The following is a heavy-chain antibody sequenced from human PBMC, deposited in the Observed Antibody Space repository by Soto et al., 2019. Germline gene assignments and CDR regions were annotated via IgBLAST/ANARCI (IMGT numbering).Heavy chain of an antibody. Sequence: SATLSVTCIVSGGSITAYHWSWIRQLPEKGLEWIAYTSYTATTYYNPSFESRVAISVDTSKSQFFLNVTSVTAADTAVYFCARGRYCLTGRCFPNWFDSWGQGALVTVSS. D-gene: IGHD7-27*01. CDR3: ARGRYCLTGRCFPNWFDS. V-gene: IGHV4-59*08. CDR2: TSYTATT. J-gene: IGHJ5*01. CDR1: GGSITAYH.